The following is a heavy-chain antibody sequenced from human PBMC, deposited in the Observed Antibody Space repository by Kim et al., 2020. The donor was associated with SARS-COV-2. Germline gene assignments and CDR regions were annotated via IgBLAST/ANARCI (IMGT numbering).Heavy chain of an antibody. CDR1: GFTFSNYW. Sequence: GGSLRLSCAASGFTFSNYWMSWVRQAPGKGLEWVANIRQDGSETYYVDSVRGRFTISRDNAKNSLYLQMSSLRVEDTAVFYCARVLAIYKYGMDVWGQGTTVTVSS. D-gene: IGHD3-3*01. V-gene: IGHV3-7*01. CDR3: ARVLAIYKYGMDV. CDR2: IRQDGSET. J-gene: IGHJ6*02.